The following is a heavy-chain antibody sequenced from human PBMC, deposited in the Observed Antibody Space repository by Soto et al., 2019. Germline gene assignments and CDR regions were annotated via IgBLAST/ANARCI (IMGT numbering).Heavy chain of an antibody. D-gene: IGHD2-21*01. CDR3: ARGDGPYYLDY. Sequence: SETLSLTCAVSGYSISSGYYWGWIRQPPGKGLEWIGSIYHSGSTYYNPSLKSRVTISVDTSKNQFSLKLSSVTAADTAVYYCARGDGPYYLDYCGQGTLVTGS. CDR2: IYHSGST. CDR1: GYSISSGYY. V-gene: IGHV4-38-2*01. J-gene: IGHJ4*02.